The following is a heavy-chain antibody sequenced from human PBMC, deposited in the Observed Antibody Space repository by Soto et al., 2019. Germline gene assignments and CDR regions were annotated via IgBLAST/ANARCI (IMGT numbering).Heavy chain of an antibody. J-gene: IGHJ3*02. CDR3: ATYRKFFQI. CDR1: GGYSSGGYYS. Sequence: SETLSLTCAVSGGYSSGGYYSWIWIRQPPGKGLEWIGFIYNSGSTYYNSSLKSRVTISVDRSKNHFFLNLTSVTAADTAVYYCATYRKFFQIWGQGTKVTVSS. V-gene: IGHV4-30-2*01. CDR2: IYNSGST.